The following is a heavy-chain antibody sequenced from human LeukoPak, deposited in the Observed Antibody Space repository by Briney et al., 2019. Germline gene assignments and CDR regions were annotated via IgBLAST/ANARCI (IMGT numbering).Heavy chain of an antibody. J-gene: IGHJ4*02. Sequence: GSLRLSCAASGFTFSSYAMSWVRQAPGKGLEWIGYIYYSGSTKYKSSLKSRVTISVDTSKNQFSLKLTSVTAADTADYCARHRRIAAAGIRGYDYWGQGTLVTVSS. D-gene: IGHD6-13*01. V-gene: IGHV4-59*08. CDR1: GFTFSSYA. CDR2: IYYSGST. CDR3: ARHRRIAAAGIRGYDY.